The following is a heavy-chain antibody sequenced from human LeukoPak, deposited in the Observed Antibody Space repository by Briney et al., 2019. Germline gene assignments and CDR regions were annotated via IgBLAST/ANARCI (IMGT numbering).Heavy chain of an antibody. V-gene: IGHV1-2*02. CDR3: ARSRRVGNGEYPDY. J-gene: IGHJ4*02. CDR1: GYTFTVYY. Sequence: ASVTVSFTASGYTFTVYYMHWVRKTPGQGLEWMGWINPNTGDTNYGRKFQGRVTMTRDTSINTAYMELRSLRSDDTAVYYCARSRRVGNGEYPDYWGQGTLVTVSS. CDR2: INPNTGDT. D-gene: IGHD3-10*01.